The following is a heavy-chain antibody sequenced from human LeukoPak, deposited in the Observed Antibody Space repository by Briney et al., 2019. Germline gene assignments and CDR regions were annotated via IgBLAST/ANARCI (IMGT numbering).Heavy chain of an antibody. J-gene: IGHJ4*02. Sequence: PSDPLSLLCSLSGGPFNIYYWLWIPHPPEKPLECMAYIYYTGSTNQNPSLKSRLPISVDTSKNQFSLKRNSVAAADTAVYYCARLSRGASAGFDCWGQGALVTVSS. D-gene: IGHD6-13*01. CDR2: IYYTGST. CDR3: ARLSRGASAGFDC. V-gene: IGHV4-59*08. CDR1: GGPFNIYY.